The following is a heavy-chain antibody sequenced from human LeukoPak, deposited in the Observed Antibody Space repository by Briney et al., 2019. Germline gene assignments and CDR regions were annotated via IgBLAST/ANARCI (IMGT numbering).Heavy chain of an antibody. D-gene: IGHD6-6*01. Sequence: PSETLSLTCTVSGGSISSYYWSWIRQPPGKGLEWIWYIYYSGSTNYNPSLKSRVTISVDTSKNQFSLKLSSVTAADTAVYYCARDPGRYSSSSGGWFDPWGQGTLVTVSS. CDR1: GGSISSYY. V-gene: IGHV4-59*01. CDR3: ARDPGRYSSSSGGWFDP. CDR2: IYYSGST. J-gene: IGHJ5*02.